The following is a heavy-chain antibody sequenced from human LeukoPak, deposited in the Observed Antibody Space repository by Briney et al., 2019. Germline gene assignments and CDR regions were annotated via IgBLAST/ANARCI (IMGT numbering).Heavy chain of an antibody. D-gene: IGHD2-2*02. J-gene: IGHJ4*02. V-gene: IGHV1-2*02. Sequence: ASVRVSCKTSGYTFTGYYLHWVRQAPGQRPEWMGRIDPDSGGTHYGQKFQGRVTVTRDTSITTVYMELSGLTSDDTAVYYCARVPGPYTTSRFDFWGQGTLVTSPQ. CDR2: IDPDSGGT. CDR1: GYTFTGYY. CDR3: ARVPGPYTTSRFDF.